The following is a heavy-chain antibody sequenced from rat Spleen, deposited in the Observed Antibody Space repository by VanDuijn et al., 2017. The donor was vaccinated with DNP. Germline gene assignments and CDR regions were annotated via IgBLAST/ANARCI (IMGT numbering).Heavy chain of an antibody. V-gene: IGHV3-1*01. CDR1: GYSITSNY. Sequence: EVQLQESGPGLVKPSQSLSLTCSVTGYSITSNYWGWIRKFPGNKMEWIGHISYSGSTSYNPSLKSRISITRDTSKNQFFLQLNSVTTEDTATYYCASLITTVFDYWGQGVMVTVSS. J-gene: IGHJ2*01. CDR3: ASLITTVFDY. CDR2: ISYSGST. D-gene: IGHD1-10*01.